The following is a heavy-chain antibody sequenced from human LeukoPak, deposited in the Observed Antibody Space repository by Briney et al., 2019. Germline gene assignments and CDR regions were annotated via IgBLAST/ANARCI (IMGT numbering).Heavy chain of an antibody. V-gene: IGHV3-20*04. Sequence: GGSLRLSCAASGFTFDDYGMSWVRQAPGKGLEWVSGINWNGGSTGYADSVKGRFTISRDNAKNSLYLQMNSLRAEDTALYYCARDHIDQFWSGYLGYYYYYMDVWGKGTTVTVSS. CDR1: GFTFDDYG. D-gene: IGHD3-3*01. CDR3: ARDHIDQFWSGYLGYYYYYMDV. J-gene: IGHJ6*03. CDR2: INWNGGST.